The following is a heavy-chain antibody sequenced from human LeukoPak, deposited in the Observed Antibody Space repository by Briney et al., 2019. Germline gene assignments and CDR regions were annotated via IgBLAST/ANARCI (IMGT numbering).Heavy chain of an antibody. CDR3: ARDDYDYVWGSPNLDWFDP. J-gene: IGHJ5*02. CDR2: ISSSSSYI. D-gene: IGHD3-16*01. Sequence: PGGSLRLSCAASGFTFSSYSMNWVRQAPGKGLEWVSSISSSSSYIYYADSVKGRFTTSRDNAKNSLYLQMNSLRAEDTAVYYCARDDYDYVWGSPNLDWFDPWGQGTLVTVSS. CDR1: GFTFSSYS. V-gene: IGHV3-21*01.